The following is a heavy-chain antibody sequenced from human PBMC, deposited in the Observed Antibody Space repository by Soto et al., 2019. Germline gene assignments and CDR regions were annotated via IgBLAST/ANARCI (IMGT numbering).Heavy chain of an antibody. V-gene: IGHV3-21*01. J-gene: IGHJ4*02. CDR1: GFTFSSYS. Sequence: PGGSLRLSCAASGFTFSSYSMNWVRQAPGKGLEWVSSISSSSSSYIYYADSVKGRFTISRDNAKNSLYLQMNSLRAEDTAVNYCARDSLAHDKDDYWGQGTLVTVSS. CDR3: ARDSLAHDKDDY. CDR2: ISSSSSSYI.